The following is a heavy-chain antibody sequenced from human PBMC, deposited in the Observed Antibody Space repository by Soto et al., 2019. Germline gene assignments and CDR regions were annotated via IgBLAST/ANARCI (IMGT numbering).Heavy chain of an antibody. CDR3: AREGVDTAMVVNYYYYGMDV. J-gene: IGHJ6*02. V-gene: IGHV1-69*01. CDR2: RIPIFGTA. D-gene: IGHD5-18*01. CDR1: GGTFGSYA. Sequence: QVQLVKSGAEVKKPGSSGKVSCKASGGTFGSYAISWVRQAPGKGLEWRGGRIPIFGTANYAQKFQGRVTITADESTSTAYMELSSLRSEDTAVYYCAREGVDTAMVVNYYYYGMDVWGQGTTVTVSS.